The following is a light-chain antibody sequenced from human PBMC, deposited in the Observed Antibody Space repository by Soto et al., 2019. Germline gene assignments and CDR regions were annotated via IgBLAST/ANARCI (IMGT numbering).Light chain of an antibody. Sequence: EIVLTQSPGTLSFSPGDRAPLXCRASQSVSSSYLAWYQQKPGQAPRLLLYGASSRAPAIADRFSGSGSGTDFTLTINRLEAEDSAVYYCQQYGASPPYTFGQGTKVDIK. V-gene: IGKV3-20*01. CDR2: GAS. CDR3: QQYGASPPYT. CDR1: QSVSSSY. J-gene: IGKJ2*01.